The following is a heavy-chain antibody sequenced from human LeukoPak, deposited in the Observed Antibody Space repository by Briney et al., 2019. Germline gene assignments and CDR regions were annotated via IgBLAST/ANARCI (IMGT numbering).Heavy chain of an antibody. CDR2: INPNSGGT. Sequence: ASVKVSCKASGYTFTGYYMHWVRQAPGQGLEWMGWINPNSGGTNYAQKFQGRVTMTRDTSISTAYMELSRLRSDDTAVYYCARVGGDYVRDFDYWGQGTLVTVSS. CDR1: GYTFTGYY. CDR3: ARVGGDYVRDFDY. V-gene: IGHV1-2*02. D-gene: IGHD4-17*01. J-gene: IGHJ4*02.